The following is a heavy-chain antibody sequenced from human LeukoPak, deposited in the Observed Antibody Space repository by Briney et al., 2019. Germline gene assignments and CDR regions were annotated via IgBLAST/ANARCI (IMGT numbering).Heavy chain of an antibody. V-gene: IGHV1-18*01. CDR2: ITAYNDNT. CDR3: ARALLWFGEPSHIDY. Sequence: GASVKVSCKASGYTFTSYGISWVRQAPGQGLEWMGWITAYNDNTNYAQKLQGRVTMTTDTSTSTAYMELRSPRSDGTAVYYCARALLWFGEPSHIDYWGQGTLVTASS. D-gene: IGHD3-10*01. CDR1: GYTFTSYG. J-gene: IGHJ4*02.